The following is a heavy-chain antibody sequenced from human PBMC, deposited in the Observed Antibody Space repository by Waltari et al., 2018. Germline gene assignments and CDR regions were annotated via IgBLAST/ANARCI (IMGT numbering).Heavy chain of an antibody. CDR2: IDSEDGET. CDR3: ATPLAAASPSDHYYYYGLDV. V-gene: IGHV1-24*01. CDR1: GYSLTDLS. D-gene: IGHD2-15*01. Sequence: QVQLVQSGAEVRKPGASVKISCKVSGYSLTDLSIHWVRQTPGKGLEWMGGIDSEDGETFYAREFHGRVTVSEEASADTAYMILSNLRSEDTALYYCATPLAAASPSDHYYYYGLDVWGQGTTVTVSS. J-gene: IGHJ6*02.